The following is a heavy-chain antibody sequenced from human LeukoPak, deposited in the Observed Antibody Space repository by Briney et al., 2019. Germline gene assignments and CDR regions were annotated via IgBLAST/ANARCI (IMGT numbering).Heavy chain of an antibody. D-gene: IGHD6-13*01. Sequence: ASVKVSCKASGYTFTSHYIHWVRQAPGQGLEWMGIINPSGGYTTYAQEFQGRVTMTRDTSTSTVYMELSSLRSEDTAVYYCAREYSSSSPWDYWGQGTLVTVSS. CDR2: INPSGGYT. CDR3: AREYSSSSPWDY. J-gene: IGHJ4*02. CDR1: GYTFTSHY. V-gene: IGHV1-46*01.